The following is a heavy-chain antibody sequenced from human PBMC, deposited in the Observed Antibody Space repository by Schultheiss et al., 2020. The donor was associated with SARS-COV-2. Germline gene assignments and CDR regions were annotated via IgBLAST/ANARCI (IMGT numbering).Heavy chain of an antibody. CDR2: IYTSGST. J-gene: IGHJ4*02. CDR3: ARGRGVAGYVDY. D-gene: IGHD6-19*01. V-gene: IGHV4-61*02. CDR1: GGSISSGSYY. Sequence: SQTLSLTCTVSGGSISSGSYYWSWIRQPAGKGLEWIGRIYTSGSTNYNPSLKSRVTISVDTSKNQFSLKLSSVTAADTAVYYCARGRGVAGYVDYWGQGTLVTVSS.